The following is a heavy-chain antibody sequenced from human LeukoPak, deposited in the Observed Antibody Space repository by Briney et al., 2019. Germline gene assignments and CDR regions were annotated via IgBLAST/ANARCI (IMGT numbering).Heavy chain of an antibody. Sequence: PSETLSLTCAVSGYSISSGYYWGWIRQPPGKGLEWIGSIYHSGSTYYNPSLKSRVTISVDTSKNQFSLKLSSVTAADTAVYYCARLTTTIFLNWFDPWGQGTLVTVSS. CDR1: GYSISSGYY. CDR2: IYHSGST. V-gene: IGHV4-38-2*01. D-gene: IGHD3-3*01. J-gene: IGHJ5*02. CDR3: ARLTTTIFLNWFDP.